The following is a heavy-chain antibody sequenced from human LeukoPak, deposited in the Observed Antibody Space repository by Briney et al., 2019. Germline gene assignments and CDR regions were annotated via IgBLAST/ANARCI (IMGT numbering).Heavy chain of an antibody. CDR3: AKVLGASDHYYGMDV. CDR1: GFTFRNYG. J-gene: IGHJ6*02. D-gene: IGHD2-21*01. Sequence: PGGSLRLSCAASGFTFRNYGMRWVRQAPGKGLEWVATNTASGTNRYYADSVKGRFTVSRDNSKNTLYLQMNSLGAEDTAVYFCAKVLGASDHYYGMDVWGQGTTVAVSS. CDR2: NTASGTNR. V-gene: IGHV3-23*01.